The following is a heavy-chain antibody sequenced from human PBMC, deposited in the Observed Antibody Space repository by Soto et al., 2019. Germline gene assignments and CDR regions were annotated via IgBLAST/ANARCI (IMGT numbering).Heavy chain of an antibody. Sequence: QVQVVQSGTEVRKPGASVKVSCKASGYTLTTYHMHWVRQAPGQGLEWVGIINPSLGRANYAQKFQDSVAMTWDTSTATFYIELNSLRSDDTAVYYGARAPYSSTSFFFDYWGQGTLVTVSS. CDR3: ARAPYSSTSFFFDY. V-gene: IGHV1-46*01. J-gene: IGHJ4*02. D-gene: IGHD6-6*01. CDR2: INPSLGRA. CDR1: GYTLTTYH.